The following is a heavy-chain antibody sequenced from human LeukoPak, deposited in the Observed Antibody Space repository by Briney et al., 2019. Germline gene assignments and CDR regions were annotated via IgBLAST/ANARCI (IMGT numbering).Heavy chain of an antibody. CDR3: ARATPYCSSTSCYTPDFDY. D-gene: IGHD2-2*02. CDR2: IYISGST. Sequence: SETLSLTCTVSGGSISSGSYYWSWIRQPAGKGLEWIGRIYISGSTNYNPALKSRVTISVDTSKNQLSLKLSSVTAADTAVYYCARATPYCSSTSCYTPDFDYWGQGTLVTVSS. J-gene: IGHJ4*02. CDR1: GGSISSGSYY. V-gene: IGHV4-61*02.